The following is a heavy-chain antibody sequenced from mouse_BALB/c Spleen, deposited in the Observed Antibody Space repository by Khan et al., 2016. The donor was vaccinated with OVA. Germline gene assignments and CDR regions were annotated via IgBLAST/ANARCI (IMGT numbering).Heavy chain of an antibody. CDR3: ARSGGNFHWYFDV. D-gene: IGHD2-1*01. Sequence: EVELVESGGGLVQPGGSRKLSCAASGFTFSTFGMHWVRQAPRKGPEWVAYISSGSSTIYYVDTVKGRFTISRDNPKNTLFLQMTSLRSEDSAMYYCARSGGNFHWYFDVWGAGTSVTVSS. V-gene: IGHV5-17*02. J-gene: IGHJ1*01. CDR2: ISSGSSTI. CDR1: GFTFSTFG.